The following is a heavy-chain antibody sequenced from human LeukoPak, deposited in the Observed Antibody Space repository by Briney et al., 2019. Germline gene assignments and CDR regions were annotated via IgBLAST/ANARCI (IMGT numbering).Heavy chain of an antibody. V-gene: IGHV1-3*01. CDR3: AVPSMVRGVINNWFDP. CDR2: ITVANGNT. CDR1: DYTLTSYA. D-gene: IGHD3-10*01. Sequence: GASVKVSCKASDYTLTSYAMHGGRRAPEKSLEGMGWITVANGNTKYSQKFQGRVTITRDTSASTAYMELSSLRSEDTAVYYCAVPSMVRGVINNWFDPWGQGTLVTVSS. J-gene: IGHJ5*02.